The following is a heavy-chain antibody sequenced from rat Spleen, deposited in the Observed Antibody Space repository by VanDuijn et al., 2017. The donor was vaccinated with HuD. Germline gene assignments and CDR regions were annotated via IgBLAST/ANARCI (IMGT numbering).Heavy chain of an antibody. V-gene: IGHV5-31*01. CDR1: GFTFNNYW. CDR2: ITNTGGST. Sequence: EVQLVESGGGLVQPGRSLKLSCVASGFTFNNYWMTWIRQAPGKGLDWVASITNTGGSTYYRDSVKGRFTISRDNAKSTLYLQMDSLRSEDTATYYCARHWTEVTPFDYWGQGVMVTVSS. J-gene: IGHJ2*01. D-gene: IGHD1-11*01. CDR3: ARHWTEVTPFDY.